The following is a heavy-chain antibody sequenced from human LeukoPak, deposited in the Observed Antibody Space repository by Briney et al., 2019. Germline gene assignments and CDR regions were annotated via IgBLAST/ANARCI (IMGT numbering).Heavy chain of an antibody. Sequence: GGSLRLSCAASGLTFRSYAMSWVRQAPGKGLEWVSAISGSGGSTYYADSVKGRFTISRDNSKNTLYLQMNSLRAEDTAVYYCAKALLLLFCESSPSGGDFDYWGQGTLVTVSS. V-gene: IGHV3-23*01. CDR3: AKALLLLFCESSPSGGDFDY. J-gene: IGHJ4*02. CDR1: GLTFRSYA. D-gene: IGHD6-13*01. CDR2: ISGSGGST.